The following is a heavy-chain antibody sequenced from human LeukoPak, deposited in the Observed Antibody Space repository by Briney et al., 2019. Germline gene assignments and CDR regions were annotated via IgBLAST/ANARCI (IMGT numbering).Heavy chain of an antibody. CDR1: GGSFTDYF. CDR3: ARGRIAKIVVVHSFSYGMDV. J-gene: IGHJ6*02. Sequence: SETLSLTCTVFGGSFTDYFWNWIRHSPGKGLEWIGEINDYTGDTKYNPSLNSRVSISLEKSKNQLPLELRSVTAADTAVYYCARGRIAKIVVVHSFSYGMDVWGQGTTVTVSS. CDR2: INDYTGDT. D-gene: IGHD3-22*01. V-gene: IGHV4-34*01.